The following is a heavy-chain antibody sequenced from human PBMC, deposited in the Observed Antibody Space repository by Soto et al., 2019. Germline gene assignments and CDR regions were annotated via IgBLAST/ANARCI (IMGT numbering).Heavy chain of an antibody. CDR1: GGSISSSSYY. Sequence: SETLSLTCTVSGGSISSSSYYWGWIRQPPGKGLEWIGSIYYSGSTYYNPSLKSRVTISVDTSKNQFSLKLSSVTAADTAVYYCARQPRWGSYGSFLYYGMDVWGQGTTVTVSS. J-gene: IGHJ6*02. V-gene: IGHV4-39*01. CDR3: ARQPRWGSYGSFLYYGMDV. D-gene: IGHD3-16*02. CDR2: IYYSGST.